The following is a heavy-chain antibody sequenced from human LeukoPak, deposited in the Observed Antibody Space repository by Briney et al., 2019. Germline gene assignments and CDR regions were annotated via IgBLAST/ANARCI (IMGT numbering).Heavy chain of an antibody. Sequence: SGTLSLTCAVSGGSISSSNWWSWVRQPPGKGLEWIGYISHTASTNYNPSLKSRVTLSIDTSKSQLSFQLTSVTAADTAVYYCAREKSPERKTWLQLGAFDVWGQGTVVTVSS. CDR3: AREKSPERKTWLQLGAFDV. CDR1: GGSISSSNW. D-gene: IGHD5-24*01. CDR2: ISHTAST. V-gene: IGHV4-4*02. J-gene: IGHJ3*01.